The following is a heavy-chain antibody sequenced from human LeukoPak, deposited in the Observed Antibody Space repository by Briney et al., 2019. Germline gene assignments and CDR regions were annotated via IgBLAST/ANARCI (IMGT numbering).Heavy chain of an antibody. D-gene: IGHD2-2*01. V-gene: IGHV3-30-3*01. Sequence: GRSLRLSCAASGFTFSSYAMHWVRQAPGKGLEWVAVISYDGSNKYYADSVKGRFTISRDNSKNTLYLQMNSLRAEDTAVYYCARRPAADYYYGMDVWGQGTTVTVSS. CDR3: ARRPAADYYYGMDV. J-gene: IGHJ6*02. CDR2: ISYDGSNK. CDR1: GFTFSSYA.